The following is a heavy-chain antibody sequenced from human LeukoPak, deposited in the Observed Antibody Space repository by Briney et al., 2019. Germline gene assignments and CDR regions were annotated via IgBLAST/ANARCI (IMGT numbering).Heavy chain of an antibody. CDR2: INHSGST. V-gene: IGHV4-34*01. J-gene: IGHJ5*02. Sequence: SETLSLTCAVYGGSFSGYYWSWIRQPPGKGLEWIGEINHSGSTNYNPSLKSRVTISVDTSKNQFSLKLSSVTAADTAVYYCARGPIVVVPAAISPFDPWGQGTLVTVSS. CDR1: GGSFSGYY. CDR3: ARGPIVVVPAAISPFDP. D-gene: IGHD2-2*01.